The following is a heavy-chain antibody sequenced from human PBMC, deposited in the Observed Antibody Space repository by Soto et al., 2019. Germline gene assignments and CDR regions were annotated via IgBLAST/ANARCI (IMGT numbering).Heavy chain of an antibody. Sequence: QVQLVQSGAEVKKPGSSVKVSCKASGGTFSSYAISWVRQAPGQGLEWMGGIIPIFGTANYAQKFQGRVTITADESTSTXYXELSSLRSEDXAVXXXXXAGREQWRTYYFDYWGQGTLVTVSS. CDR3: XXAGREQWRTYYFDY. V-gene: IGHV1-69*01. CDR2: IIPIFGTA. CDR1: GGTFSSYA. D-gene: IGHD6-19*01. J-gene: IGHJ4*02.